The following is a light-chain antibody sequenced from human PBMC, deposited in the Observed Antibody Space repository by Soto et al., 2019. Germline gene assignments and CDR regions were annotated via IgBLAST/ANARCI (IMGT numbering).Light chain of an antibody. CDR2: EVS. J-gene: IGLJ3*02. CDR1: SSDVGGYNY. V-gene: IGLV2-14*01. Sequence: QSALTQPASVSGSPGQSITISCTGTSSDVGGYNYVSWYQQHPGKAPKLMIYEVSNRPSGVSNRFSGSKSGNTASLTISVLQAEDEAYYYCSSYTSSSTLVFGGGTKRTVL. CDR3: SSYTSSSTLV.